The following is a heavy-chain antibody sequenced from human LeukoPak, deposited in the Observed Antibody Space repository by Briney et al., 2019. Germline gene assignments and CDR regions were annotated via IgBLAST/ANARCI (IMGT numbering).Heavy chain of an antibody. V-gene: IGHV1-2*02. Sequence: ASVKVSCKASGYTFTGYYMHWVRQAPGQGLEWMGWINPNSGGTNYTQKFQGRVTMTRDTSISTAYMELSRLRSDDTAVYYCARDLAAAGTGYWFDPWGQGTLVTVSS. CDR1: GYTFTGYY. J-gene: IGHJ5*02. CDR3: ARDLAAAGTGYWFDP. D-gene: IGHD6-13*01. CDR2: INPNSGGT.